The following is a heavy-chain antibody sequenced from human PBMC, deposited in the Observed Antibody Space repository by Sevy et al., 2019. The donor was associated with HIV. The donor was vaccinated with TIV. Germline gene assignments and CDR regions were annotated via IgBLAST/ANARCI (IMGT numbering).Heavy chain of an antibody. J-gene: IGHJ5*02. D-gene: IGHD3-22*01. V-gene: IGHV4-59*01. CDR2: MYDNGNT. CDR1: GVSINTFF. Sequence: SETLSLTCTVSGVSINTFFWSWIRQPPGKGLEWIGYMYDNGNTNYRPSLKSRVTMSVDTSKKQFTLKLNSVTGADTAVYYCARYYYDGSSPGSWFDTWGQGSLVTVSS. CDR3: ARYYYDGSSPGSWFDT.